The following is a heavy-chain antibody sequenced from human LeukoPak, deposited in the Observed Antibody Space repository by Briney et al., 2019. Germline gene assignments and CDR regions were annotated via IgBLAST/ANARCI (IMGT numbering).Heavy chain of an antibody. CDR2: IYYSGST. V-gene: IGHV4-59*08. CDR3: ARHTRDGYNSPYYLSC. D-gene: IGHD5-24*01. J-gene: IGHJ1*01. Sequence: PSETLSLTCTVSCGSTSSYYWSWIRPPPGRGREYMVYIYYSGSTNYNPSLKSRVTISVDMSRNQSSLKLSSVTAAATAVYYCARHTRDGYNSPYYLSCWGQGALVTV. CDR1: CGSTSSYY.